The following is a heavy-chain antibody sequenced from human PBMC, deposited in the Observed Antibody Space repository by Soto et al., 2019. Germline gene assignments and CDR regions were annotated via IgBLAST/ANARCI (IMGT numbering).Heavy chain of an antibody. CDR3: ARDFGCSSTSCFLGFGFDP. D-gene: IGHD2-2*01. CDR1: GYTFTSYY. J-gene: IGHJ5*02. Sequence: ASVKVSCKASGYTFTSYYIHWVRQAPGQGLEWMGIINPSGGSTSYAQKFQGRVTMTRDTSTSTVYMELSSLRSEDTAVYYCARDFGCSSTSCFLGFGFDPWGQGTLVTV. CDR2: INPSGGST. V-gene: IGHV1-46*01.